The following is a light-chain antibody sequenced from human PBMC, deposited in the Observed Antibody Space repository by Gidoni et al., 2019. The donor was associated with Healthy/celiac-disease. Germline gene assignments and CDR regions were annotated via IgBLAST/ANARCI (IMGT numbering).Light chain of an antibody. Sequence: DIVFTQSPATLSLSPVEKATLSCRASKSVSSYLAWYQQKPGQTPRLLIYDASNRATGIPARFSGSGSGTDFTLSISSLEPEDFAVYYCQQRSNWPVTFGQGTKLEIK. J-gene: IGKJ2*01. CDR2: DAS. CDR1: KSVSSY. V-gene: IGKV3-11*01. CDR3: QQRSNWPVT.